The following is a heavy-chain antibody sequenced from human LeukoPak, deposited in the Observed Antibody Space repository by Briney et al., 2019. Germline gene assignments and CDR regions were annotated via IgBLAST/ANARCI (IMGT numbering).Heavy chain of an antibody. J-gene: IGHJ3*02. CDR3: VRSGAVAGTFAFNI. CDR2: IRYDGSNK. CDR1: GFTFTTYW. D-gene: IGHD6-19*01. V-gene: IGHV3-30*02. Sequence: PGGSLRLSCAASGFTFTTYWMTWVRQAPGKGLEWVAFIRYDGSNKYYADSVKGRFTISRDTAKDTLYLQMNSLRAEDTAVYYCVRSGAVAGTFAFNIWGQGTMVTVSS.